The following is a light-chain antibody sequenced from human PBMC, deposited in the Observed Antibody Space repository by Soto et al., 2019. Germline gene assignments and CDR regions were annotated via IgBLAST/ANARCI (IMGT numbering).Light chain of an antibody. J-gene: IGKJ5*01. V-gene: IGKV3-15*01. Sequence: EFVLTQSPGTLSLSPGERATLSCRASQTVRNNYLAWYQQKPGQAPRLLIYDASSRATGVPARFSGSGSGTEFTLTISSLQSDDFAVYYCQQYNNWPPITFGQGTRLEIK. CDR1: QTVRNN. CDR2: DAS. CDR3: QQYNNWPPIT.